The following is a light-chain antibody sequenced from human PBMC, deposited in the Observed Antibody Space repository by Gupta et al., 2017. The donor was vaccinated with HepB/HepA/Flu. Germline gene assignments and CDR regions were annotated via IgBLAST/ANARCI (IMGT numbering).Light chain of an antibody. CDR2: ATS. CDR3: QQSYKMPT. V-gene: IGKV1-39*01. CDR1: QTVSKY. J-gene: IGKJ4*01. Sequence: DIRLTQSPSSLSASVGDRVTITCRASQTVSKYLNWYQQKPGGVPKFLIYATSNLESGVPSRFSGSGYGTEFALTITSLQPEDFATYYCQQSYKMPTFGGGTKVEMK.